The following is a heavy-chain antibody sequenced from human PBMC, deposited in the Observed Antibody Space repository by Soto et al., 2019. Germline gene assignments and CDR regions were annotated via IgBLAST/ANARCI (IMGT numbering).Heavy chain of an antibody. CDR1: GFSPRDSKVG. Sequence: QVTLKESGLVLVKPTETLTLTFAVSGFSPRDSKVGVSWIRQPPVKALEWLAHIFWNGEKSYSTSLERRLTISKDPSKGQVVLTMINMDPVDTATYFCAHVRQWDGAHSYDYWGRGTLVTVSS. CDR2: IFWNGEK. D-gene: IGHD1-26*01. J-gene: IGHJ4*02. CDR3: AHVRQWDGAHSYDY. V-gene: IGHV2-26*01.